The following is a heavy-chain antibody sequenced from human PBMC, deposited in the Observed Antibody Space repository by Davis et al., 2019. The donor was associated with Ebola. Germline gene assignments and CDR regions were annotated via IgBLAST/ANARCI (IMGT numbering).Heavy chain of an antibody. J-gene: IGHJ6*04. Sequence: ASVKVSCKASGYTFTSYDINWVRQATGQGLEWMGWMNPNSGNTGYAQKFQGRVTMTRNTSISTAYMELSSLRSEDTAVYYCARGVDTAMVTGYYYYYGMDVWGKGTTVTVSS. CDR2: MNPNSGNT. D-gene: IGHD5-18*01. CDR1: GYTFTSYD. V-gene: IGHV1-8*01. CDR3: ARGVDTAMVTGYYYYYGMDV.